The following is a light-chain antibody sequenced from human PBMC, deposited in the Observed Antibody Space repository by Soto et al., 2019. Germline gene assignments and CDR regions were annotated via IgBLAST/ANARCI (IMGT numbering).Light chain of an antibody. Sequence: QSALTQPASVSGSPGQSITISCTGTTSDVGGYNYVSWYQQHPGKAPKLMIYDVSNRPSGVSNRFSGSKSGNTASLTISGLQAEDGADYYCSSYTSSGTVVFGGGTKLTVL. CDR3: SSYTSSGTVV. J-gene: IGLJ2*01. CDR1: TSDVGGYNY. CDR2: DVS. V-gene: IGLV2-14*03.